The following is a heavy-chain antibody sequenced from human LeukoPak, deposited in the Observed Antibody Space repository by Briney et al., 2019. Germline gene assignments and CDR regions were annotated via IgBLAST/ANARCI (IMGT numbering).Heavy chain of an antibody. CDR1: GYSITELS. D-gene: IGHD3-9*01. V-gene: IGHV1-24*01. J-gene: IGHJ4*02. CDR3: ATGTHYDLLPF. CDR2: FDPGSGEI. Sequence: ASVKISCKVSGYSITELSTHWVRQAPGKGLEWMRGFDPGSGEIIYEQKFQDRVTMTEDTSTDTAYMELSSLRSEDTALYYCATGTHYDLLPFWGQGTLVTVSS.